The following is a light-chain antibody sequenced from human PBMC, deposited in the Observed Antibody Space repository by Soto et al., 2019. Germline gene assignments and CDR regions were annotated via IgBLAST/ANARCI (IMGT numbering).Light chain of an antibody. V-gene: IGKV3-11*01. CDR1: QSVSSY. J-gene: IGKJ1*01. CDR3: QQRSNWPIT. CDR2: DAS. Sequence: IGLTQFPATLSLSPGERAHLSFRASQSVSSYLAWYQQKPGQAPRLLIYDASNRATGIPARFSGSGSGTDFTLTISSLEPEDFAVYYCQQRSNWPITFGQGTKVDIK.